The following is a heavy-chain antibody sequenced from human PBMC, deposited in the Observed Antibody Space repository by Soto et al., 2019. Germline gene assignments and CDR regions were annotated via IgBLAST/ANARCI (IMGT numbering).Heavy chain of an antibody. Sequence: ASVKVSCKASGYTFTSYGISWVRQAPGQGLEWMGWISAYNGNTNYAQKLQGRVTMTTDTSTSTAYMELRSLRSDDTAVYYCARGSSSGWYKDWFDPWGQGNLVTVSS. V-gene: IGHV1-18*04. CDR3: ARGSSSGWYKDWFDP. D-gene: IGHD6-19*01. J-gene: IGHJ5*02. CDR2: ISAYNGNT. CDR1: GYTFTSYG.